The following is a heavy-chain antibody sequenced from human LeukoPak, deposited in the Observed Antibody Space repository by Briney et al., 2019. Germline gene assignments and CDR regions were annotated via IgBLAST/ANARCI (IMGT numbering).Heavy chain of an antibody. CDR1: GGSISSSSYY. CDR2: IYYSGST. Sequence: SETLSLTCTVSGGSISSSSYYWGWIRQPPGKGLEWIGSIYYSGSTYYNPSLKSRVTISVDTSKNQFSLKLSSVTAADTAVYYCATQSGAYCGGDCYSNWFDPWGQGTLVTVSS. J-gene: IGHJ5*02. V-gene: IGHV4-39*01. D-gene: IGHD2-21*02. CDR3: ATQSGAYCGGDCYSNWFDP.